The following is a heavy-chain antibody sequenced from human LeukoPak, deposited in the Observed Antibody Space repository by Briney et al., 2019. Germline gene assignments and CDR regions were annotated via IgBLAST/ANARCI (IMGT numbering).Heavy chain of an antibody. D-gene: IGHD3-22*01. CDR2: LRSSSSTL. CDR1: VFTFSTYE. CDR3: ARDGYDSRGYYDDAFDI. Sequence: PGRCHRLSHESSVFTFSTYEMNGVPEAPGKGREWVSYLRSSSSTLYYADSVKDLFTSSRDNANSSLYLQMNSLRGESTAVYYCARDGYDSRGYYDDAFDIWGQGTMVTVSS. V-gene: IGHV3-48*03. J-gene: IGHJ3*02.